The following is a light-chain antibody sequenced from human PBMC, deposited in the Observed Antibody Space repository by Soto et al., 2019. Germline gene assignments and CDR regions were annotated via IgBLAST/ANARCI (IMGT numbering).Light chain of an antibody. CDR1: GLAKKY. Sequence: SYELTQPSSVSVSPGQTARITCSGDGLAKKYARWFQQKAGQAPISLLYKDRERPPGIPERFSGSSSGTTVTLTISGAQVEDEADYYCFSAADTNRVIFGGGTKLTVL. J-gene: IGLJ2*01. CDR3: FSAADTNRVI. CDR2: KDR. V-gene: IGLV3-27*01.